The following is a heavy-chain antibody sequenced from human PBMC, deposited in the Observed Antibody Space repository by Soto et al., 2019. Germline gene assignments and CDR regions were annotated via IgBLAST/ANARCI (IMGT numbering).Heavy chain of an antibody. CDR2: TYYRSKWYN. V-gene: IGHV6-1*01. Sequence: QVQLQQSGPGLVKPSQTLSLTCAISGDSVSSNSAAWNWIRQSPSRGLEWLGRTYYRSKWYNDYAVSVKSRITINPDTSKNQFSLQLNSVTPEDTAVYYCARGVSSVSLWFGEFLFDYWGQGTLVTVSS. D-gene: IGHD3-10*01. CDR3: ARGVSSVSLWFGEFLFDY. CDR1: GDSVSSNSAA. J-gene: IGHJ4*02.